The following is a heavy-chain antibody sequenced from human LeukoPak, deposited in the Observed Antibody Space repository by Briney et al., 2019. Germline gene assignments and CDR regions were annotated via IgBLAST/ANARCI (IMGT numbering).Heavy chain of an antibody. CDR1: GFTVSSDY. Sequence: GGSLRLSCAASGFTVSSDYMSWVRQAPGKGLEWVSLIYSGGSTYYADSVEGRFTISRDNSKNTLYLQMNSLRAEDTAVYYCASRDKGYYYGMDVWGQGTTVTVSS. V-gene: IGHV3-66*01. CDR2: IYSGGST. D-gene: IGHD5-24*01. CDR3: ASRDKGYYYGMDV. J-gene: IGHJ6*02.